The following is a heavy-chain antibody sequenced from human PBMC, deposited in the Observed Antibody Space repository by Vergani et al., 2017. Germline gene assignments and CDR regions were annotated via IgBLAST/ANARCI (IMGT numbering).Heavy chain of an antibody. J-gene: IGHJ5*02. CDR1: GYTFTSYA. D-gene: IGHD4-17*01. Sequence: QVQLVQSGSELKKPGASVKVSCKASGYTFTSYAMNWVRQAPGQGLEWMGRIIPIFGTANYAQKLQGRVTMTTDTSTSTAYMELRSLRSADTAVYYCARDGPMLRSPWGQGTLVTVSS. CDR3: ARDGPMLRSP. CDR2: IIPIFGTA. V-gene: IGHV1-18*01.